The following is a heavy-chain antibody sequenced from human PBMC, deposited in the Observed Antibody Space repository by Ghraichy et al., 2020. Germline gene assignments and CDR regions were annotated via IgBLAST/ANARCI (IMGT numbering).Heavy chain of an antibody. V-gene: IGHV1-8*01. CDR3: ARGSLWRAYYYYGMDV. CDR2: MNPNSGNT. J-gene: IGHJ6*02. CDR1: GYTFTSYD. D-gene: IGHD5-18*01. Sequence: ASVKVSCKASGYTFTSYDINWVRQATGQGLEWMGWMNPNSGNTGYAQKFQGRVTMTRNTSISTAYMELSSLRSEDTAVYYCARGSLWRAYYYYGMDVWGQGTTVTVSS.